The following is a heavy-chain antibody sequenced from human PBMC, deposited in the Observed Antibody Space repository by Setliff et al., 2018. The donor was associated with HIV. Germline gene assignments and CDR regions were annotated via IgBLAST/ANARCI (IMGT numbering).Heavy chain of an antibody. D-gene: IGHD2-21*01. CDR1: GTSISNNNYY. J-gene: IGHJ4*02. CDR3: ASCHVGIAHDFNN. CDR2: ASYSGST. V-gene: IGHV4-39*01. Sequence: SETLSLTCFVSGTSISNNNYYWGWIRQAPGKGLEWLGSASYSGSTYYNPSLRSRVTIAVDTSTNQVSLRLKSMTAADTAVYYCASCHVGIAHDFNNWGQGALVTVSS.